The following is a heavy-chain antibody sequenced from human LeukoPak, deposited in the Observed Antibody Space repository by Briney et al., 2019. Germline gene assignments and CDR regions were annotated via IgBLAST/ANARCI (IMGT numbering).Heavy chain of an antibody. Sequence: ASVNVSCKASGGTFSNYAISWVRQAPGQGLEWMGGIIPIFGTANYAQKSQGRVTITTDESTSTAYMELSSLRSEDTAVYYCARERGYSYGETVWDYWGQGTLVTVSS. D-gene: IGHD5-18*01. V-gene: IGHV1-69*05. CDR2: IIPIFGTA. CDR1: GGTFSNYA. CDR3: ARERGYSYGETVWDY. J-gene: IGHJ4*02.